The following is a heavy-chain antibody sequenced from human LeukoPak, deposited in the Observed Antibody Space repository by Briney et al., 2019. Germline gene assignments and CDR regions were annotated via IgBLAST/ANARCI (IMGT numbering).Heavy chain of an antibody. Sequence: PSETLSLTCTVSGGSISGFYWSWVRQPAGKGLEWIGRIYTSGITKYNPSLKSRVTISVDKSKNQFSLKLSSVTAADTAVYYCAREALPGSYYDSSGYYPNYYYYYHMDVWNKGTTVTVSS. V-gene: IGHV4-4*07. D-gene: IGHD3-22*01. J-gene: IGHJ6*03. CDR3: AREALPGSYYDSSGYYPNYYYYYHMDV. CDR2: IYTSGIT. CDR1: GGSISGFY.